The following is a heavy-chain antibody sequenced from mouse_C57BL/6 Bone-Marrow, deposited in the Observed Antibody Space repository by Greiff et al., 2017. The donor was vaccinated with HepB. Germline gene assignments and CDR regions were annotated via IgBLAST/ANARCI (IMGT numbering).Heavy chain of an antibody. Sequence: VQRVESGPGLVAPSQSLSITCTVSGFSLTSYAISWVRQPPGKGLEWLGVIWTGGGTNYNSALKSRLSISKDNSKSQVFLKMNSLQTEDTAMYYCVRMRLLYAMDYWGQGTSVTVSS. J-gene: IGHJ4*01. CDR3: VRMRLLYAMDY. D-gene: IGHD3-2*02. CDR1: GFSLTSYA. CDR2: IWTGGGT. V-gene: IGHV2-9-1*01.